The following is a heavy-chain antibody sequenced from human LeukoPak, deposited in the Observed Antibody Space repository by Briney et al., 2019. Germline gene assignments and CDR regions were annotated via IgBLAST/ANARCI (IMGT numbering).Heavy chain of an antibody. D-gene: IGHD3-10*01. Sequence: SETLSLTCTVSGDSISNYWWSWIRQSPGKGLEWIGYIYYSGSTNYNPSLKSRVTISVDTSKNQFSLKLSSVTAADTAVYYCARHFVGSGSYYDYWGQGTLVTVSS. CDR3: ARHFVGSGSYYDY. CDR1: GDSISNYW. CDR2: IYYSGST. J-gene: IGHJ4*02. V-gene: IGHV4-59*08.